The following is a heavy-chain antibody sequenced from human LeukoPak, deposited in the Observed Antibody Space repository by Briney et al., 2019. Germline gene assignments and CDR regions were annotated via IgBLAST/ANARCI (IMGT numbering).Heavy chain of an antibody. Sequence: SETLSLTCTVSGYSISSGYYWGWVRQPPGKGLEWIGSIYHSGSTYYNPSLKSRVTISVDTSKNQFSLKLSSVTAADTAVYYCARAGAYCGGDPLCHEGYFDLWGRGTLVTVSS. V-gene: IGHV4-38-2*02. J-gene: IGHJ2*01. CDR3: ARAGAYCGGDPLCHEGYFDL. CDR2: IYHSGST. D-gene: IGHD2-21*02. CDR1: GYSISSGYY.